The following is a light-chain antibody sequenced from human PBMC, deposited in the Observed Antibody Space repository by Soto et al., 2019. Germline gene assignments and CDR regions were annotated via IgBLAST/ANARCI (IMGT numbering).Light chain of an antibody. CDR2: DTS. J-gene: IGKJ1*01. Sequence: DIQMTQSPSSLSASVEDRVTITCLASQDISIYLNWYQQKLGKAPKLLIYDTSTLGAGVPARFSGSGSGTVFTLTINSLQPEDLATYYCQQYDSLTWTFGQGTRVEVK. CDR1: QDISIY. CDR3: QQYDSLTWT. V-gene: IGKV1-33*01.